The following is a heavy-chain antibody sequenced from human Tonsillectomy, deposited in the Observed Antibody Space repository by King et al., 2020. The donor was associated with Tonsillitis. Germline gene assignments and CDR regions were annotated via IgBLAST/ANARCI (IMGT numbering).Heavy chain of an antibody. Sequence: QLVQSGAEVKKPEESLKISCKASGYSFTDYWIGWVRQMPGKGLEWMGVIYPGDSDTRYSPTFQGPVTISADMSISTAYLQWSSLKASDTAMYYCARLEFTSSWYGPVWFDPWGQGTLVTVSS. CDR3: ARLEFTSSWYGPVWFDP. D-gene: IGHD3-10*01. J-gene: IGHJ5*02. CDR2: IYPGDSDT. V-gene: IGHV5-51*01. CDR1: GYSFTDYW.